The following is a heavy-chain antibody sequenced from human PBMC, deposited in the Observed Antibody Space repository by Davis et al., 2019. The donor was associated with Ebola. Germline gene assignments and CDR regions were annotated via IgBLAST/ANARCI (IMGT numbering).Heavy chain of an antibody. CDR3: ATQLPRARAFDI. CDR2: MNPNSGNT. D-gene: IGHD5-24*01. Sequence: AASVKVSCKASGYTFTGYYMHWVRQATGQGLEWMGWMNPNSGNTGYAQKFQGRVTMTRNTSISTAYMELSSLRSEDTAVYYCATQLPRARAFDIWGQGAMVTVSS. J-gene: IGHJ3*02. CDR1: GYTFTGYY. V-gene: IGHV1-8*02.